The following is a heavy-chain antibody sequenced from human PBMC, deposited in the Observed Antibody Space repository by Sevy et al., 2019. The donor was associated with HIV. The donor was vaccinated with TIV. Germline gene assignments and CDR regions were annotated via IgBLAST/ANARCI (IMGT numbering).Heavy chain of an antibody. CDR2: ISHDERYK. D-gene: IGHD2-21*02. J-gene: IGHJ4*02. Sequence: GGSLRLSCAASGFTFSNYDMHWVRQAPGKGLDWVAVISHDERYKNYAESVKVRFTISRDNFKNTLFLQMDSLRPEDTAVCFCSRVVSCGGDCYYLDFWGQGALVTVSS. V-gene: IGHV3-30*04. CDR3: SRVVSCGGDCYYLDF. CDR1: GFTFSNYD.